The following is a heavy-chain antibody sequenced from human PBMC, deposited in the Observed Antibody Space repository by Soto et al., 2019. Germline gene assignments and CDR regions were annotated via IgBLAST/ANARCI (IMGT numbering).Heavy chain of an antibody. CDR1: GGTFTSNT. CDR3: ARDPSGPKMHIVVIGDWFDP. V-gene: IGHV1-69*08. CDR2: IIPSLDIA. J-gene: IGHJ5*02. D-gene: IGHD2-21*01. Sequence: QVQLVQSGAEVKKPGSSVKVSCKASGGTFTSNTIIWVRQAPGQGLEWMGRIIPSLDIANYAQKFQARVTITADKSTSTAYMELSSLRCEDTDVYYCARDPSGPKMHIVVIGDWFDPWGQGTLVTVSS.